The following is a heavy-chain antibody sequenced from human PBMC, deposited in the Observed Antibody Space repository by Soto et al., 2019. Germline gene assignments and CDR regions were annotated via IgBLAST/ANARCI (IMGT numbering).Heavy chain of an antibody. J-gene: IGHJ3*02. Sequence: GGSLRLSCAASGFTFSSYGMHWVRHAPGKGLEWVAVISYDGSNKYYADSVKGRFTISRDNSKNTLYLQMNSLRAEDTAVYYCAKIRYFDWLLSVYDAFDIWGQGTMVTVSS. CDR3: AKIRYFDWLLSVYDAFDI. D-gene: IGHD3-9*01. CDR1: GFTFSSYG. CDR2: ISYDGSNK. V-gene: IGHV3-30*18.